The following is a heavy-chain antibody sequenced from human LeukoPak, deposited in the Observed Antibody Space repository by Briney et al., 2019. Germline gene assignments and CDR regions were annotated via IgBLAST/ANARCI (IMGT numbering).Heavy chain of an antibody. CDR2: IWNDGNKK. CDR1: GFTFSTYG. V-gene: IGHV3-33*01. D-gene: IGHD6-13*01. CDR3: ARGKWKIAASDAFDI. Sequence: GGSLRLSCVACGFTFSTYGMHWVRQAPGKGLEWVAIIWNDGNKKYYTDSVEGRFTISRDNSKNTMYLQMNSLRAEDTAVYYCARGKWKIAASDAFDIWGQGTMVTVSS. J-gene: IGHJ3*02.